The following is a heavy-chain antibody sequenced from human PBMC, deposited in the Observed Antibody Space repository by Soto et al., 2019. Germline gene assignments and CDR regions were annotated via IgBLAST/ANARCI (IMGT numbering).Heavy chain of an antibody. CDR1: GGSISSRRYY. Sequence: QLQLQESGPGLVKPSETLSLTCTVSGGSISSRRYYWGWIRQPPGKGLEWIGSIYYSGSTYYNPSLKSRVTISEDTSKNQFSLKLSSVTAADTAVYYCARRGYYAISAFDIWGQGTMVNVSS. J-gene: IGHJ3*02. CDR2: IYYSGST. D-gene: IGHD2-8*01. CDR3: ARRGYYAISAFDI. V-gene: IGHV4-39*01.